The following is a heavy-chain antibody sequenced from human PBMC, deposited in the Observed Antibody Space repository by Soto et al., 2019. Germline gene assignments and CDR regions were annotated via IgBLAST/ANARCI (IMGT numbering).Heavy chain of an antibody. Sequence: EVQLVVSGGGLVQPGGSLTVSCAASGFFFSSYWMTWVRQTPGEGLEWVGNIRPDGTETYYGDSVKGRFTTSRDNARNSLYLHMSTLRVEDTAVYYCARDYYASGSHDYWGQGTLVTVSS. V-gene: IGHV3-7*01. CDR3: ARDYYASGSHDY. CDR2: IRPDGTET. CDR1: GFFFSSYW. J-gene: IGHJ4*02. D-gene: IGHD3-10*01.